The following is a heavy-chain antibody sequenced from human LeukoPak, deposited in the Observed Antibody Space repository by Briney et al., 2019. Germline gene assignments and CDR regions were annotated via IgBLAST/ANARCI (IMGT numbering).Heavy chain of an antibody. V-gene: IGHV3-11*04. CDR3: ARYSSSLGNRLFDY. D-gene: IGHD6-6*01. J-gene: IGHJ4*02. CDR2: ISSSGSTI. CDR1: GFTFSDYY. Sequence: NPGGSLRLSCAASGFTFSDYYMSWIRQAPGKGLEWVSYISSSGSTIYYADSVKGRFTISRDNAKNSLYLQMNSLRAEDTAVYYCARYSSSLGNRLFDYWGQGTLVTVSS.